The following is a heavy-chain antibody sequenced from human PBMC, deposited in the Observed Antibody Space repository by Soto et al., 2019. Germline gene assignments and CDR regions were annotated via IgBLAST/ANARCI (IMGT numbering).Heavy chain of an antibody. CDR1: GFTLSSYG. J-gene: IGHJ3*01. CDR2: IWYDGINK. D-gene: IGHD3-3*01. Sequence: QVQLVESGGGVVQPGRSLRLACVASGFTLSSYGMHWVRQAPGKGLEWVAGIWYDGINKHYADSVRGRFTISRDNSKNTLYLQMNSLRAEDTALYYCAKDSGLPDFGIVMHAFDVWGLGTMVTVSS. CDR3: AKDSGLPDFGIVMHAFDV. V-gene: IGHV3-33*06.